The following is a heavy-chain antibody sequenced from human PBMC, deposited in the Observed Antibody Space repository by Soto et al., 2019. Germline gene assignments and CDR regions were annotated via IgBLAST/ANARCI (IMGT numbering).Heavy chain of an antibody. D-gene: IGHD6-19*01. Sequence: PGWSLRLSCAASGFNFSSFGMHLVRQAPGKGLEWVALMSYDGSSKYYQDCLKGRFTISRDKSKNTLYLQMSSLRVEDTAVYYCAKDRGWSSADLDYWGQGTPVTVSS. CDR1: GFNFSSFG. V-gene: IGHV3-30*18. CDR3: AKDRGWSSADLDY. J-gene: IGHJ4*02. CDR2: MSYDGSSK.